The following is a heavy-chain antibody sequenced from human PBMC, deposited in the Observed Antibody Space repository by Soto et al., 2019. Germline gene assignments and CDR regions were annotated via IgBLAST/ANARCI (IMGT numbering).Heavy chain of an antibody. J-gene: IGHJ4*02. CDR3: Y. Sequence: PSETLSLTCTVSGGSIASSLYYWGWVRQSPGKGLEWIESIYYSGSTHYNPSLKSRVTVSVDTSKNHFSLKLTSVTAWAENDYFDYWGQGTLVTVSS. CDR1: GGSIASSLYY. CDR2: IYYSGST. V-gene: IGHV4-39*01.